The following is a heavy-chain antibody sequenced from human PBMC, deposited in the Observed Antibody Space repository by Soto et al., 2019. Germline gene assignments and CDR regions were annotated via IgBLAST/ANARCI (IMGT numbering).Heavy chain of an antibody. CDR1: GGSISSGGYY. CDR3: ARVKITIFGVVTHFDY. Sequence: SETLSLTCTVSGGSISSGGYYWSWIRQHPGKGLEWIGYIYYSGSTYYNPSLKSRVTISVDTSKNQFSLKLSSVTAADTAVYYCARVKITIFGVVTHFDYWGQGTLVTVSS. D-gene: IGHD3-3*01. V-gene: IGHV4-31*03. CDR2: IYYSGST. J-gene: IGHJ4*02.